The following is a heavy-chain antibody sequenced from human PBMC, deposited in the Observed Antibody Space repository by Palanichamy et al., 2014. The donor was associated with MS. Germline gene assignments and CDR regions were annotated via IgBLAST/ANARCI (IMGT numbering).Heavy chain of an antibody. CDR2: IYWDDYN. J-gene: IGHJ3*02. CDR3: ARREWALTRGGAFDI. V-gene: IGHV2-5*02. CDR1: GFSLCSPGEG. Sequence: QITLQESGPALIRPRQTLTLTCTFSGFSLCSPGEGVGWIRQPPGKAPEWLAVIYWDDYNHHNPSLRNRLTITRDTSKNQVVLTMTNMDPADTASYFCARREWALTRGGAFDIWGQGTLVTVST. D-gene: IGHD3-10*01.